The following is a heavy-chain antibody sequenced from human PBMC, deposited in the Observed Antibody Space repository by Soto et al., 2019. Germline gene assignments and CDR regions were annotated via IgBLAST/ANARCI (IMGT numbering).Heavy chain of an antibody. V-gene: IGHV3-74*01. CDR2: IKTDGSGT. CDR1: GFTFSSYW. CDR3: ARADGDHYDGKGYLGRH. Sequence: EVQLVESGGGLVQPGGSLRLSCAASGFTFSSYWMHWVRQAPGKGLVWVSRIKTDGSGTYYADSVKGRLTISRDNAKNKLYVQMNSLSVEDTAVYYCARADGDHYDGKGYLGRHRGPGNLVTVSS. J-gene: IGHJ4*02. D-gene: IGHD3-22*01.